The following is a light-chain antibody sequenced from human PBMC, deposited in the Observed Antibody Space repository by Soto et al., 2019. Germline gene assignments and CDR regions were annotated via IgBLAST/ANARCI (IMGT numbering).Light chain of an antibody. CDR3: CSYAGSVV. Sequence: LTQPASVSGSPGQSITISCTGTSSDVGSYNLVSWYQQHPGKAPKLMIYEGSKRPSGVSNRFSGSKSGNTASLTISGLQAEDEADYYCCSYAGSVVFGGGTKLTVL. CDR1: SSDVGSYNL. J-gene: IGLJ2*01. CDR2: EGS. V-gene: IGLV2-23*01.